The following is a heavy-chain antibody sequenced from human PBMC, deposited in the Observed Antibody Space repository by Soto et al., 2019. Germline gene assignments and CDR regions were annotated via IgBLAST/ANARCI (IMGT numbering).Heavy chain of an antibody. CDR3: ARDWGQFYDYVWGSYRYSGFDP. J-gene: IGHJ5*02. CDR2: IIPIFGTA. Sequence: ASVKVSCKASGGTFSSYAISWVRQAPGQGLEWMGGIIPIFGTANYAQKFQGRVTITADESTSTAYMELSSLRSEDTAVYYCARDWGQFYDYVWGSYRYSGFDPWGQGTLVTVSS. D-gene: IGHD3-16*02. CDR1: GGTFSSYA. V-gene: IGHV1-69*13.